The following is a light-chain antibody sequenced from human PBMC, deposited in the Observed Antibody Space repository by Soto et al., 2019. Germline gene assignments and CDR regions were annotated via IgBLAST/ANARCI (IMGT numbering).Light chain of an antibody. CDR3: CSYAGGPYV. Sequence: QSALTQPRSLSGSPGQSVAISCTGTSSDVGGYNYVSWYQQHPGKVPKLIICDVSKRPSGVPDRFSGSKSGNTASLTISGLQAEDEADYYCCSYAGGPYVFGTGTKRTVL. CDR1: SSDVGGYNY. V-gene: IGLV2-11*01. J-gene: IGLJ1*01. CDR2: DVS.